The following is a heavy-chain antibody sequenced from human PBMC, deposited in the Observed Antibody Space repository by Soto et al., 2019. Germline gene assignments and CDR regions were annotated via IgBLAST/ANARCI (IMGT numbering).Heavy chain of an antibody. CDR2: ISSSSSYT. CDR1: GFTLSTYW. Sequence: GGSLRHSCAASGFTLSTYWNSWGRQAPGKGLEWVSYISSSSSYTNYADSVKGRFTISRDNAKNSLYLQMNSLRAEDTAVYYCARVAPPQDYWGQGTLVTVS. V-gene: IGHV3-11*05. CDR3: ARVAPPQDY. J-gene: IGHJ4*02.